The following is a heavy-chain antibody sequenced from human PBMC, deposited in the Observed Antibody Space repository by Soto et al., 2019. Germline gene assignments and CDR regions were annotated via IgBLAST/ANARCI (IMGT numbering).Heavy chain of an antibody. J-gene: IGHJ4*02. CDR2: IYYSGST. V-gene: IGHV4-59*01. D-gene: IGHD2-2*01. CDR1: GGSISSYY. CDR3: AREGVVPAAMDPDTAMGHFDY. Sequence: KPSETLSLTCTVSGGSISSYYWSWIRQPPGKGLEWIGYIYYSGSTNYNPSLKSRVTISVDTSKNQFSLKLSSVTAADTAVYYCAREGVVPAAMDPDTAMGHFDYWGQGTLVTVSS.